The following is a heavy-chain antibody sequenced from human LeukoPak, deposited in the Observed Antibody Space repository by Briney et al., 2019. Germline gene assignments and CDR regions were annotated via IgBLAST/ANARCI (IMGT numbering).Heavy chain of an antibody. CDR1: GGSISSSTYY. V-gene: IGHV4-39*07. CDR3: ARDYKSGWIGAWDY. D-gene: IGHD6-19*01. CDR2: VHYSGGT. J-gene: IGHJ4*02. Sequence: SETLSLTCTVSGGSISSSTYYWGWIRQPPGQGLEWIGSVHYSGGTYYNPSLKSRVTISVDTSRNQFSLKLRSVTAADTAVYYCARDYKSGWIGAWDYWGQGALVTVSS.